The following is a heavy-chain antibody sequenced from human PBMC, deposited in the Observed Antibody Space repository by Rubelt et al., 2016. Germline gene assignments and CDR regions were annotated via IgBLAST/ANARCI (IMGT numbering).Heavy chain of an antibody. Sequence: QVQLQQWGAGLLKPSETLSLTCAVYGGSFSGYYWSWIRQPPGKGLEWIGEIYHSGSTNYNPSLNSRGTISVDKSKNPFSLKLSSVTAADTAVYYCATSESSAVAGTYFDYWGQGTLVTVSS. D-gene: IGHD6-19*01. CDR3: ATSESSAVAGTYFDY. V-gene: IGHV4-34*01. CDR1: GGSFSGYY. CDR2: IYHSGST. J-gene: IGHJ4*02.